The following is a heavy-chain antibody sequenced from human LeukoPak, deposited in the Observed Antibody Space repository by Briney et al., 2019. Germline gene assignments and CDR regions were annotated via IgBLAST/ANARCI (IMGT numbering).Heavy chain of an antibody. D-gene: IGHD2-2*01. CDR2: IYSGGST. V-gene: IGHV3-53*01. CDR3: ARRPAAKYYYYGMDV. CDR1: GFTVSSNY. Sequence: GGSLRLSCAASGFTVSSNYMSWVRQAPGKGLEWVSVIYSGGSTYYADSVKGRFTISRDNSKNTLYLQMNSLRAEDTAVYYCARRPAAKYYYYGMDVWGQGPRSPSP. J-gene: IGHJ6*02.